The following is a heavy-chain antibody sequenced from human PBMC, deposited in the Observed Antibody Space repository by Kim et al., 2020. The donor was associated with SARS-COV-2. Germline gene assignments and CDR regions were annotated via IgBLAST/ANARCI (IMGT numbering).Heavy chain of an antibody. Sequence: GGSLRLSCAASGFTFDDYAMHWVRQTPGKSLEWVSLISWDGADTYYTDSVKGRFTISRDNSKNSLYLQMNSLRVEDTALYYCARDRGLVIPAALPDFWG. V-gene: IGHV3-43D*03. CDR2: ISWDGADT. J-gene: IGHJ4*01. CDR1: GFTFDDYA. CDR3: ARDRGLVIPAALPDF. D-gene: IGHD2-2*01.